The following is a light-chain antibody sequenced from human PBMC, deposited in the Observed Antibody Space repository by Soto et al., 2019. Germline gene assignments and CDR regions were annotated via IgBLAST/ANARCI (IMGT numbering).Light chain of an antibody. J-gene: IGLJ2*01. CDR1: SSDVGGYNY. CDR3: SSYAGSLV. V-gene: IGLV2-8*01. Sequence: QSALTQPPSASGSPGQSVTISCTGTSSDVGGYNYVSWYQQHPGKAPKLMIYEVSKRPSGVPDRFSGSKSGNTASLTVSGLQAEDEADYYSSSYAGSLVFGGGTKLTVL. CDR2: EVS.